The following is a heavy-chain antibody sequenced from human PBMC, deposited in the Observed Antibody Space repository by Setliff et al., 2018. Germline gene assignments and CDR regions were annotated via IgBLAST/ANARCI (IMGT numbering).Heavy chain of an antibody. D-gene: IGHD1-20*01. Sequence: ASVKVSCNTSGHTYINYGLSWMRQAPGQGLEWMGLISGYNGNTDYAQNLQGMVTMTRDTSITTAYMELSRLTSDDTAIYYCARKISVTGTIHYWGQGTLVTVSS. V-gene: IGHV1-18*01. J-gene: IGHJ4*02. CDR3: ARKISVTGTIHY. CDR1: GHTYINYG. CDR2: ISGYNGNT.